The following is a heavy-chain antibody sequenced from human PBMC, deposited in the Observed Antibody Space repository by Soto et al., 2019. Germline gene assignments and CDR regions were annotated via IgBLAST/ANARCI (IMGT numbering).Heavy chain of an antibody. CDR3: ARLSGSYNDRYFDN. D-gene: IGHD1-26*01. V-gene: IGHV4-39*01. Sequence: SETLSLTCTVSGGSINSGGYSWTWIRQPPGKGLEWIGNVYYNGNTYYNASLKSRLTISVDTSNNQFSLKVKSVTAADTAVYFCARLSGSYNDRYFDNWGQGTLVTVSS. CDR1: GGSINSGGYS. CDR2: VYYNGNT. J-gene: IGHJ4*02.